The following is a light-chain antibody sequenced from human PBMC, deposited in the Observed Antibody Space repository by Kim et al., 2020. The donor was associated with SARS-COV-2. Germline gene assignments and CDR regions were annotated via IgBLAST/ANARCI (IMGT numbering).Light chain of an antibody. CDR3: SSRDSSCDHVV. CDR1: SLRKYY. Sequence: SSELTQDPAVSVALGQTVRLTCQGDSLRKYYATWYQQRPGQAPTLVLYGKYDRPSGIPDRFSGSASGNTASLTITGAQAEDEGDYYCSSRDSSCDHVVFGGGTQLTVL. J-gene: IGLJ3*02. V-gene: IGLV3-19*01. CDR2: GKY.